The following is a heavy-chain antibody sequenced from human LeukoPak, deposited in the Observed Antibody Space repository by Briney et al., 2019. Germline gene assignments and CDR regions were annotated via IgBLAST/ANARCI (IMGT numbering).Heavy chain of an antibody. J-gene: IGHJ6*03. Sequence: SETLSLTCAVSGGSISSSNWWSWVRQPPGKGLEWIGEIYHSGRTYYNPSLKSRVTISVDTSKNQFSLKLSSVAAADTAVYYCARVTTHDSSGYLRDYYYYYYMDVWGKGTTVTVSS. D-gene: IGHD3-22*01. V-gene: IGHV4-4*02. CDR2: IYHSGRT. CDR3: ARVTTHDSSGYLRDYYYYYYMDV. CDR1: GGSISSSNW.